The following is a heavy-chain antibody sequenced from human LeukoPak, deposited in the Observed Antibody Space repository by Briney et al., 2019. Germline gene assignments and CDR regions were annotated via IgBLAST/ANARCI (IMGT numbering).Heavy chain of an antibody. CDR3: ATNRTEYGSGSYYHTGYFDL. CDR2: IYCSGST. J-gene: IGHJ2*01. Sequence: SETLSLTCTVSGDSISGSNYYWGWIRQPPGKGLEWIGSIYCSGSTYYNPSLKSRVTISVDTSKNQFSLNLNSVTAADTAVYYCATNRTEYGSGSYYHTGYFDLWGRGIPLTVSS. D-gene: IGHD3-10*01. CDR1: GDSISGSNYY. V-gene: IGHV4-39*01.